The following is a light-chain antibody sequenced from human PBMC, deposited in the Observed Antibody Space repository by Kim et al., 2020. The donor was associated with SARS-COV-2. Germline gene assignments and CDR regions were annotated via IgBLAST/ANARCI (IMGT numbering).Light chain of an antibody. V-gene: IGLV1-51*01. CDR1: SSNIGNNY. Sequence: KGNISSSRSSSNIGNNYVSWYQQLPGTAPKLLIYDNNKRPSGIPDRFSGSKSGTSATLGITGLQTGDEADYYCGTWDSSLSGLVFGGGTQLTVL. CDR2: DNN. CDR3: GTWDSSLSGLV. J-gene: IGLJ3*02.